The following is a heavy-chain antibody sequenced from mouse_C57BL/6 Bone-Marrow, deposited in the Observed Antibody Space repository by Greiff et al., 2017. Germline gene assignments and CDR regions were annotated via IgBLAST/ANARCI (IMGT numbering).Heavy chain of an antibody. CDR1: GFSFNTYA. CDR2: IRSKSNNYAT. V-gene: IGHV10-1*01. J-gene: IGHJ4*01. CDR3: VSPLLLRLYYYAMDY. Sequence: DVKLVESGGGLVQPKGSLKLSCAASGFSFNTYAMNWVRQAPGKGLEWVARIRSKSNNYATYYADSVKDRFTISRDDSESMLYLQMNNLKTEDTAMYYCVSPLLLRLYYYAMDYWGQGTSVTVSS. D-gene: IGHD1-1*01.